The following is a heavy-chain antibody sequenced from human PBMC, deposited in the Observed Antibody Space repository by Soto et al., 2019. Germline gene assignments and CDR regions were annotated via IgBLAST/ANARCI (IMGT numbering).Heavy chain of an antibody. Sequence: QVQLVESGGGVVQPGRSLRLSCAASGFTFSSYGMHWVRRAPGKGLEWVAVISYDGSNKYYADSVKGRFTISRDNSKNTLYLQMNSLRAEDTAVYYCAKSVSSWYYFDYWVQGTLVTVSS. D-gene: IGHD6-13*01. J-gene: IGHJ4*02. CDR2: ISYDGSNK. V-gene: IGHV3-30*18. CDR3: AKSVSSWYYFDY. CDR1: GFTFSSYG.